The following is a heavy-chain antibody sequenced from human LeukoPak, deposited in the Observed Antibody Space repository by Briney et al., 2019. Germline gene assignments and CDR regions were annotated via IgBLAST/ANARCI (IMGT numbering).Heavy chain of an antibody. CDR1: GGSISSGGYY. CDR3: ARGPNDYGARGWFDP. D-gene: IGHD4-17*01. V-gene: IGHV4-31*03. Sequence: SETLSLTCTVSGGSISSGGYYWSWIRQHSGKGLEWIGYIYYSGSTYYNPSLKSRVTISVDTSKNQFSLKLSSVTAADTAVYYCARGPNDYGARGWFDPWGQGTLVTVSS. CDR2: IYYSGST. J-gene: IGHJ5*02.